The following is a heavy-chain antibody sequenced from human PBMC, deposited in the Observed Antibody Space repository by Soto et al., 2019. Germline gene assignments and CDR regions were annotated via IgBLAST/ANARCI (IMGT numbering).Heavy chain of an antibody. J-gene: IGHJ6*03. D-gene: IGHD4-4*01. Sequence: EVQLVEYGGGLVQPGGSLRLSCAASGFTFSNYGMHWVSQAPGKGLEYVSAISSNGGRTDYANSVKGRFTISRDNSKNTLYLQMGSLRAEDMAVYYCARDYSIYGYSYYMDVWGKGTTVTVSS. CDR1: GFTFSNYG. CDR3: ARDYSIYGYSYYMDV. V-gene: IGHV3-64*01. CDR2: ISSNGGRT.